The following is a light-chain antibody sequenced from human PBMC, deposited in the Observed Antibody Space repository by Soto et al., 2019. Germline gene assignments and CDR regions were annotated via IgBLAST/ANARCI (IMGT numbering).Light chain of an antibody. CDR2: AAS. CDR3: QHYNSYSEA. J-gene: IGKJ1*01. CDR1: QGIRND. V-gene: IGKV1-17*01. Sequence: IQMTQSRSSLSASVVNRVTITCRASQGIRNDLGWYQQKPGKAPKLLIYAASTLQSGVPSRFSGSGSGTEFTLTISSLQPDDFATYYCQHYNSYSEAFGQGTKVDIK.